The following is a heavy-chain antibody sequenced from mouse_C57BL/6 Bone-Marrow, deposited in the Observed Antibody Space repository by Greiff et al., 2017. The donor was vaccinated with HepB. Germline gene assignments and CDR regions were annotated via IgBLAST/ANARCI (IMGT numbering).Heavy chain of an antibody. CDR1: GFTFSDYG. J-gene: IGHJ2*01. CDR2: ISNLAYSI. CDR3: ARQGGIYYDYDEVYFDY. V-gene: IGHV5-15*01. D-gene: IGHD2-4*01. Sequence: EVQLVESGGGLVQPGGSLKLSCAASGFTFSDYGMAWVRQAPRKGPEWVAFISNLAYSIYYADTVTGRFTITRENTKNTLYLEMSSLRSEDTAMYYCARQGGIYYDYDEVYFDYWGQGTTLTVSS.